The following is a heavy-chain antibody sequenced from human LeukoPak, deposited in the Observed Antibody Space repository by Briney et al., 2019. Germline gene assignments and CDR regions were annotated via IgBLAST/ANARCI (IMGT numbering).Heavy chain of an antibody. Sequence: GGSLRLSCAASGFTFSSSAMNWVRQAPGKGLEWVSAISGSGGSTYYADSVKGRFTISRDNAKNSLYLQMNSLRAEDTAFYYCARESSGGYYFDVFDIWGQGTMVTVSS. V-gene: IGHV3-23*01. CDR2: ISGSGGST. J-gene: IGHJ3*02. CDR3: ARESSGGYYFDVFDI. D-gene: IGHD3-22*01. CDR1: GFTFSSSA.